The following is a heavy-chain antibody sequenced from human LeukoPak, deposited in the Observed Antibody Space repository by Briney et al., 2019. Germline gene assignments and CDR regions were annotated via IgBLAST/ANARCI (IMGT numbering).Heavy chain of an antibody. V-gene: IGHV4-31*03. D-gene: IGHD4-17*01. CDR3: ARGGHTNTVDAFDI. CDR2: IYYSGST. CDR1: GGSISSGGYY. Sequence: SETLSLTCTVSGGSISSGGYYWSWIRQHPGKGLEWIGYIYYSGSTYYNPSLKSRVTISVDTSKNQFSLKLSSVTAADTAVYYCARGGHTNTVDAFDIWGQGTMVTVSS. J-gene: IGHJ3*02.